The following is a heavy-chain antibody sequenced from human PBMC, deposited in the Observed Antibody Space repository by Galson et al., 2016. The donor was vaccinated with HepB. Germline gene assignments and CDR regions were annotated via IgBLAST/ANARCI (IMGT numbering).Heavy chain of an antibody. Sequence: SLRLSCAASGFTVSNNYMSWVRQTPGKGLECISYISARSDVIYEADSVEGRFIISRDNAQSSLSLQINSLRAEDTGVYYCVRGNYGFDVWGQGTTVTVSS. J-gene: IGHJ6*02. CDR2: ISARSDVI. CDR3: VRGNYGFDV. V-gene: IGHV3-11*01. CDR1: GFTVSNNY.